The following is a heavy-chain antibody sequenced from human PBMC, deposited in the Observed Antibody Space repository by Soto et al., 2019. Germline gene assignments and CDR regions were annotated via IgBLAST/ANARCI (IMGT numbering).Heavy chain of an antibody. CDR2: IYYSGTV. V-gene: IGHV4-30-4*01. Sequence: SETLSLTCTVSGASISSADYYWSWIRQPPGKGLEWIGYIYYSGTVYFNPSLKSRVSISLDTPKNDFSLTLASVTAADTAVYYCARAQGLVTPYSFDFWGQGTLVTV. J-gene: IGHJ4*02. D-gene: IGHD5-18*01. CDR1: GASISSADYY. CDR3: ARAQGLVTPYSFDF.